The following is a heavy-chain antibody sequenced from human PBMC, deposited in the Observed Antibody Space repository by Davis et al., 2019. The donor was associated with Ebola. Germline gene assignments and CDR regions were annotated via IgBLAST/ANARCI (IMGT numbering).Heavy chain of an antibody. CDR3: ARGYGTFDY. J-gene: IGHJ4*02. CDR1: GFTFSGYA. V-gene: IGHV3-30*02. D-gene: IGHD3-10*01. CDR2: IRSDGSLK. Sequence: GESLKISCAVSGFTFSGYAMHWVRQAAGKGLEWVAHIRSDGSLKNYKDSVKGRFTISRDNSKNTVYLQMNSLRAEDTAVYYCARGYGTFDYWGRGTLVTVSA.